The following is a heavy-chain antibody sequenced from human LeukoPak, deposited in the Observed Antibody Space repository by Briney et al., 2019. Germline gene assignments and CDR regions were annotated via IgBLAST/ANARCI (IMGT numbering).Heavy chain of an antibody. CDR2: INPNSGGT. D-gene: IGHD5-18*01. CDR1: GYTFTGYY. J-gene: IGHJ6*03. Sequence: ASVKVSCKAPGYTFTGYYMHWVRQAPGQGLEWMGWINPNSGGTNHAQKFQGRVTMTRDTSISTAYMELSRLRSDDTAVYYCARDGGYSYGYYYYMDVWGKGTTVTVSS. V-gene: IGHV1-2*02. CDR3: ARDGGYSYGYYYYMDV.